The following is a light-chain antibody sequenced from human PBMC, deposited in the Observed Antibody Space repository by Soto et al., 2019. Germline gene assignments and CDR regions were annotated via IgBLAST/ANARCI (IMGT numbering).Light chain of an antibody. CDR3: QQYANSPLT. CDR2: AAS. CDR1: QSVNSNY. J-gene: IGKJ4*01. Sequence: EIVLTQSPGTLSLSPGERATLSCRASQSVNSNYLAWFQQKPGQDPRLLIYAASSRATGIPDRFGGSGSGTDFTLTIRRLEPEDFAVYYCQQYANSPLTFGGGTKVEIK. V-gene: IGKV3-20*01.